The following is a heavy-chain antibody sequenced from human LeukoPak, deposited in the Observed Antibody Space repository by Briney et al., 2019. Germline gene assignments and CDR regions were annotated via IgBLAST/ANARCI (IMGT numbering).Heavy chain of an antibody. CDR2: INPNSGGT. V-gene: IGHV1-2*02. J-gene: IGHJ4*02. CDR1: GYTFTGYY. D-gene: IGHD6-19*01. Sequence: ASVKASCKASGYTFTGYYMHWVRQAPGQGLEWMGWINPNSGGTNYAQKFQGRVTMTRDTSISTAYMELRSLRSDDTAVYYCARDKEQWLAKAPLGYWGQGTLVTVSS. CDR3: ARDKEQWLAKAPLGY.